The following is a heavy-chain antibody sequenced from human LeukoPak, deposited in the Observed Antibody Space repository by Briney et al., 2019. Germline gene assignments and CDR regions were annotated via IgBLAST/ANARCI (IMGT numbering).Heavy chain of an antibody. J-gene: IGHJ3*02. CDR3: AREDDYGDYTPGRDI. CDR2: ISYDGSNK. Sequence: PGGSLRLSCAASGFTFSSYAMHWVRQAPGKGLEWVAVISYDGSNKYYADSVKGRFTISRDNSKNTLYLQMNSLRAEDTAVYHCAREDDYGDYTPGRDIWGQGTMVTVSS. D-gene: IGHD4-17*01. CDR1: GFTFSSYA. V-gene: IGHV3-30-3*01.